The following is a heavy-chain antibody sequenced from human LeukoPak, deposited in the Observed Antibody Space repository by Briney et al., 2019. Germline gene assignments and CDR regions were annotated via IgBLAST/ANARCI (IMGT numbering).Heavy chain of an antibody. V-gene: IGHV1-69*13. CDR2: IIPIFGTA. CDR3: ARDSPHYYGSGSYYMWFDP. Sequence: SVKVSCKASGYTFTSYYMHWVRQAPGQGLEWMGRIIPIFGTANYAQKFQGRVTITADESTTTAYMELSSLRSEDTAVYYCARDSPHYYGSGSYYMWFDPWGQGTLVTVSS. CDR1: GYTFTSYY. D-gene: IGHD3-10*01. J-gene: IGHJ5*02.